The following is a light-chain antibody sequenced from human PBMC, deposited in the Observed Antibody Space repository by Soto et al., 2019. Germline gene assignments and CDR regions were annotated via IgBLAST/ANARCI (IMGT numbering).Light chain of an antibody. CDR2: KAS. V-gene: IGKV1-5*03. CDR3: QQYNGLRT. Sequence: DIQMTQSPSTLSASVGDRVTITCRASQSISSWLAWYQQKPGKAPKLLIYKASSLESGVPSRLSGRGSGTEFTLTISSLQPDDFATYYCQQYNGLRTFGQGTKVEIK. CDR1: QSISSW. J-gene: IGKJ1*01.